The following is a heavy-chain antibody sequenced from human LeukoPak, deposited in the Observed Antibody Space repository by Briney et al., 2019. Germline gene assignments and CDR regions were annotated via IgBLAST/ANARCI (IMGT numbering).Heavy chain of an antibody. J-gene: IGHJ5*02. D-gene: IGHD2-15*01. Sequence: PSETLSLTCTVSGGSISSYYWSWIRQLPGKGLEWIGYIYYSGSTNYNPSLKSRVTISVDTSKNQFSLKLSSVTAADTAVYYCASLGTIAQGHPNWFDPWGQGTLVTVSS. CDR3: ASLGTIAQGHPNWFDP. CDR1: GGSISSYY. CDR2: IYYSGST. V-gene: IGHV4-59*08.